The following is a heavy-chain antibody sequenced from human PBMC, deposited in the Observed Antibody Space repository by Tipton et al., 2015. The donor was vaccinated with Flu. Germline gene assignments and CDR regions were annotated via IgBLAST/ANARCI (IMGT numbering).Heavy chain of an antibody. D-gene: IGHD3-22*01. CDR3: ARALIDSSGLDV. J-gene: IGHJ6*02. CDR1: GYTFTNYD. Sequence: QLVQSGAEVKKPGASVTVSCKASGYTFTNYDIHWVRQATGQGLEWMGWMSPNSGNTGYAQKFQGRVTMTRSTSISTAYMDLSGLRSEDTAVYYCARALIDSSGLDVWGQGTTVTVSS. CDR2: MSPNSGNT. V-gene: IGHV1-8*01.